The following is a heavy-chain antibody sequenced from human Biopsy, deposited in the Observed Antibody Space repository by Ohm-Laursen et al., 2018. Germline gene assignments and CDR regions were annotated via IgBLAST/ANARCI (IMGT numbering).Heavy chain of an antibody. CDR2: INGGGGST. CDR3: ARDLYDFCGGCPFDP. V-gene: IGHV3-23*01. CDR1: GFTFSGHA. J-gene: IGHJ5*02. D-gene: IGHD3-3*01. Sequence: SLRLSCAAPGFTFSGHAMSWARQAPGKGLECVSIINGGGGSTWYSDPVKGRFTISRDNSKNTPYLQMNSLRAEDTAMYYCARDLYDFCGGCPFDPWGQGTLVTVSP.